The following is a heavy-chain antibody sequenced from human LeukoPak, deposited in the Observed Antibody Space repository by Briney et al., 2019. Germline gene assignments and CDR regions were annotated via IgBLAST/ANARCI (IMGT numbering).Heavy chain of an antibody. CDR2: IWYDGSNK. CDR3: ARDGPLRVYCGGDCPSWYFDY. J-gene: IGHJ4*02. D-gene: IGHD2-21*02. CDR1: SGAASGFIFSGYA. Sequence: PGGSLRLSCAASGAASGFIFSGYAMHWVRQAPGKGLEWVAVIWYDGSNKYYADSVKGRFTISRDNSKNTLYLQMNSLRAEDTAVYYCARDGPLRVYCGGDCPSWYFDYWGQGTLVTVSS. V-gene: IGHV3-33*08.